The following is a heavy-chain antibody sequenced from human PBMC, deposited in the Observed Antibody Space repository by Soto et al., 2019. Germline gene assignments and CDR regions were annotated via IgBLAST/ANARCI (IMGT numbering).Heavy chain of an antibody. CDR1: GLTISGKKY. D-gene: IGHD1-1*01. J-gene: IGHJ3*01. Sequence: DVQLVESGGGLIHPGESLRLSCAAFGLTISGKKYVAWVRQAPGKGLEWVSALYDVDGSFYADSVTGRFTTSSDSSQTTVYLQMNDLRPDDTAVYYCATWHEREHAFDVWGQGTTVTISS. CDR3: ATWHEREHAFDV. V-gene: IGHV3-53*01. CDR2: LYDVDGS.